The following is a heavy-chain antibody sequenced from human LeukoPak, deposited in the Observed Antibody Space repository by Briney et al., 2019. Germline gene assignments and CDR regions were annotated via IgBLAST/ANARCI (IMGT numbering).Heavy chain of an antibody. V-gene: IGHV3-11*04. CDR3: ARDATPVTYARTDYYYYMDV. D-gene: IGHD2-2*01. CDR1: GFTFSDYY. J-gene: IGHJ6*03. CDR2: ISSSGSTI. Sequence: PGGSLRLSCAASGFTFSDYYMSWIRQAPGKGLEGVSYISSSGSTIYYADSVKGRFTISRDNAKNSLSLQMNSLRAEDTAVYYCARDATPVTYARTDYYYYMDVWGKGTTVTVSS.